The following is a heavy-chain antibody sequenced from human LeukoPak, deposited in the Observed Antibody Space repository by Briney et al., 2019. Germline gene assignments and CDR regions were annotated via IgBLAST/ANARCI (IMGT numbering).Heavy chain of an antibody. CDR3: AKKRLIDYGSGNSVNAFDI. Sequence: PGGSLRLSCAASGFTFSSYAMSWVRQAPGKGLEWVSAVSGSGGSTYYADSVKGRFTISRDNSKNTLYLQMNSLRAEDTAVYYCAKKRLIDYGSGNSVNAFDIWGQGTMVTVSS. CDR1: GFTFSSYA. V-gene: IGHV3-23*01. CDR2: VSGSGGST. J-gene: IGHJ3*02. D-gene: IGHD3-10*01.